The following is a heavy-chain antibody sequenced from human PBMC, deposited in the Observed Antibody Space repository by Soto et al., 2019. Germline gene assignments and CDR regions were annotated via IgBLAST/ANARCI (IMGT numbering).Heavy chain of an antibody. CDR3: ARGDSSGYYYSFDY. D-gene: IGHD3-22*01. CDR2: IYYSGST. Sequence: LSETLSLTCSVSGASITSYHWSWIRQPPGKGLEWIGYIYYSGSTNYNPSLKSRVTISVDTSKNQLSLKLKSMTAADTAVYYCARGDSSGYYYSFDYWGRGTLVTVSS. CDR1: GASITSYH. J-gene: IGHJ4*02. V-gene: IGHV4-59*01.